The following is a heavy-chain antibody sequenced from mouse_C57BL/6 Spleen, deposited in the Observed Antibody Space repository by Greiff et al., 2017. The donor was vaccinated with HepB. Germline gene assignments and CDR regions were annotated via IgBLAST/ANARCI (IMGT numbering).Heavy chain of an antibody. D-gene: IGHD1-1*01. CDR1: GYSFTGYY. V-gene: IGHV1-42*01. CDR3: ARSLYYYGSSGWYFDV. CDR2: INPSTGGT. J-gene: IGHJ1*03. Sequence: DVQLQESGPELVKPGASVKISCKASGYSFTGYYMNWVKQSPEKSLEWIGEINPSTGGTTYNQKFKAKATLTVDKSSSTAYMQLKSLTSEDSAVYYCARSLYYYGSSGWYFDVLGTGTTVTVSS.